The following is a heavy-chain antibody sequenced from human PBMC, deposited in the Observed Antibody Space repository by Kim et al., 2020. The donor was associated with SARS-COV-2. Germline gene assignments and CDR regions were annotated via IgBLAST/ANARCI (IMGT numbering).Heavy chain of an antibody. CDR3: AREEQQLASEGSTDAFDI. V-gene: IGHV4-39*02. Sequence: RRVTISVDTSKNQFSLKLSSVTAADTAVYYCAREEQQLASEGSTDAFDIWGQGTMVTVSS. J-gene: IGHJ3*02. D-gene: IGHD6-13*01.